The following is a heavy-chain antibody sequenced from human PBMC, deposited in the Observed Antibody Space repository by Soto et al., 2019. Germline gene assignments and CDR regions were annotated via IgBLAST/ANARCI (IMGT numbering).Heavy chain of an antibody. CDR3: ARDRDCTNGVCYYYYGMDV. Sequence: QVQLVESGGGVVQPGRSLRLSCAASGFTFSSYAMHWVRQAPGKGLEWVAVISYDGSNKYYADSVKGRFTISRDNSKNTLYLQMNSLRAEDTAVYYCARDRDCTNGVCYYYYGMDVWGQGTTVTVSS. CDR2: ISYDGSNK. CDR1: GFTFSSYA. V-gene: IGHV3-30-3*01. D-gene: IGHD2-8*01. J-gene: IGHJ6*02.